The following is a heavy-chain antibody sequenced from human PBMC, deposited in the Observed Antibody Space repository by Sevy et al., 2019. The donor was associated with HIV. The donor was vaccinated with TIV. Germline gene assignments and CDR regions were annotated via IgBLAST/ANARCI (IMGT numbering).Heavy chain of an antibody. Sequence: GGSLRLSCEGSGFTFSNYVMGWVRQAPGKGLEWVSGLSESGRTTYYADSVKGRFTISGDKSNNTLYLQMNSLKAEDTATYYCAKRGSMTSTTWAFDVWGQGTMVTVSS. CDR1: GFTFSNYV. CDR2: LSESGRTT. J-gene: IGHJ3*01. CDR3: AKRGSMTSTTWAFDV. V-gene: IGHV3-23*01. D-gene: IGHD1-1*01.